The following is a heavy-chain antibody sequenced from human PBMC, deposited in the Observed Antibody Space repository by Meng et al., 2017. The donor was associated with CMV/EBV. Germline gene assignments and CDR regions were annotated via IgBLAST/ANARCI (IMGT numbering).Heavy chain of an antibody. Sequence: SETLSLTCTVSGGSVSSCSYYWSWIRQPPGKGLEWIGYIYYSGSTNYNPSLKSRVTISVDTSKNQFSLKLSSVTAADTAVYYCAREFRKGYFDWLFPLSNWFVPWGLGTLVTVSS. J-gene: IGHJ5*02. CDR3: AREFRKGYFDWLFPLSNWFVP. V-gene: IGHV4-61*01. CDR2: IYYSGST. D-gene: IGHD3-9*01. CDR1: GGSVSSCSYY.